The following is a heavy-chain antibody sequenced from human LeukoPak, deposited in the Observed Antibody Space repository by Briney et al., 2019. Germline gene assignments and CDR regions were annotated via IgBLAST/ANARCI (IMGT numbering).Heavy chain of an antibody. D-gene: IGHD3-22*01. CDR1: GFTFDDYA. CDR3: AKDMENYYDSSGSLDY. Sequence: PGGSLRLSCAASGFTFDDYAMHWVRQAPGKGLEWVSGISWNSGSIGYADSVKGRFTISRDNAKNSLYLQMNSLRAEDTALYYCAKDMENYYDSSGSLDYWGQGTLVTVSS. J-gene: IGHJ4*02. V-gene: IGHV3-9*01. CDR2: ISWNSGSI.